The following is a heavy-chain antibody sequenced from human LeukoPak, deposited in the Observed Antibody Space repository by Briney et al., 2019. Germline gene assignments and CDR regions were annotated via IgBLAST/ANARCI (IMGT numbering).Heavy chain of an antibody. D-gene: IGHD5-12*01. Sequence: GGSLRLSCAASGFTFSSYGMHWVRQAPGKGLEWVAFIRYDGSNKYYADSVKGRFTISRDNSKNTLYLQMNSLRAEDTAVYYCAKDEDGGYDVQVDYWGQGTLVTVSS. V-gene: IGHV3-30*02. J-gene: IGHJ4*02. CDR3: AKDEDGGYDVQVDY. CDR1: GFTFSSYG. CDR2: IRYDGSNK.